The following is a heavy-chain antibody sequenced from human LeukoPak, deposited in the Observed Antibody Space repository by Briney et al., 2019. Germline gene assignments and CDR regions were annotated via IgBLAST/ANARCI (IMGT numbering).Heavy chain of an antibody. V-gene: IGHV3-15*07. Sequence: ETLSLTCTVSGGSISNYYWNWIRQPPGKGLEWVGRIKSKTDGGTTDYAAPVKGRFTISRDDSKNTLYLQMNSLKTEDTAVYYCTTEDYDFWSGYYKDYWGQGTLVTVSS. CDR2: IKSKTDGGTT. D-gene: IGHD3-3*01. CDR3: TTEDYDFWSGYYKDY. J-gene: IGHJ4*02. CDR1: GGSISNYY.